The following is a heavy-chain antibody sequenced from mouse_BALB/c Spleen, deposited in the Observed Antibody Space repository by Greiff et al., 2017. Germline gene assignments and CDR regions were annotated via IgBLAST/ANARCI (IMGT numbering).Heavy chain of an antibody. CDR2: IYPGDGDT. J-gene: IGHJ4*01. CDR3: ARGAYDYDGYAMDY. D-gene: IGHD2-4*01. CDR1: GYTFTSYW. Sequence: VQLQQSGAELARPGASVKLSCKASGYTFTSYWMQWVKQRPGQGLEWIGAIYPGDGDTRYTQKFKGKATLTADKSSSTAYMQLSSLASEDSAVYYCARGAYDYDGYAMDYWGQGTSVTVSS. V-gene: IGHV1-87*01.